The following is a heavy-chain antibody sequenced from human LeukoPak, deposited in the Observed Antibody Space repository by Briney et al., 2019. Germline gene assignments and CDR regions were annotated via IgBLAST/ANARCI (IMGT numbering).Heavy chain of an antibody. CDR2: IIPIFGTA. J-gene: IGHJ4*02. Sequence: SVKVSFKSSGGTFSIYAISRVRQAPGQGLEWVGGIIPIFGTANNAQKFQGRVTITTDESTSTAYLELSSMRSEDTAVYYCARAEILTGYYQRYYFDYWGQGTLVTVSS. D-gene: IGHD3-9*01. V-gene: IGHV1-69*05. CDR3: ARAEILTGYYQRYYFDY. CDR1: GGTFSIYA.